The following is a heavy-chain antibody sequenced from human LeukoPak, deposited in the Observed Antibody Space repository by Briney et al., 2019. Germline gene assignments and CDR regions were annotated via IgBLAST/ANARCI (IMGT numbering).Heavy chain of an antibody. D-gene: IGHD6-6*01. CDR1: GYTFTGYY. V-gene: IGHV1-2*06. Sequence: ASVKVSCKASGYTFTGYYMHWVRQAPGQGLEWMGRINPNSGGTNYAQKFQGGVTMTRDTSISTAYMELSRLRSDDTAVYYCARETSSSPPYYYYYGMDVWGQGTTVTVSS. J-gene: IGHJ6*02. CDR3: ARETSSSPPYYYYYGMDV. CDR2: INPNSGGT.